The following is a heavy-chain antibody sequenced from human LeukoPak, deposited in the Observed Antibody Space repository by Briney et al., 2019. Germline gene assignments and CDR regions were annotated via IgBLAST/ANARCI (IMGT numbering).Heavy chain of an antibody. CDR3: ARSPYCTNGICYRRYYFDY. D-gene: IGHD2-8*01. J-gene: IGHJ4*02. CDR2: IYYSESA. CDR1: GGSISSYP. Sequence: SETLSLTCTVSGGSISSYPWSWIRQPPGKGLEWIGYIYYSESANYNPSLKSRVTISVDASKNQFSLKLSSVTAADTAVYYCARSPYCTNGICYRRYYFDYWGQGTLVTVSS. V-gene: IGHV4-59*08.